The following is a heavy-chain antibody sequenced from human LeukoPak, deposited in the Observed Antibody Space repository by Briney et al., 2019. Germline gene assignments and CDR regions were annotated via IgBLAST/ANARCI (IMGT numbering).Heavy chain of an antibody. CDR2: IIPIFGTA. CDR3: ARAEGGYLKYGDSHYYYYYGMDV. Sequence: ASVKVSCKASGYTFTNYGITWVRQAPGQGLEWMGGIIPIFGTANYAQKFQGRVTITADESTSTAYMELSSLRSEDTAVYYCARAEGGYLKYGDSHYYYYYGMDVWGQGTTVTVSS. D-gene: IGHD4-17*01. V-gene: IGHV1-69*13. CDR1: GYTFTNYG. J-gene: IGHJ6*02.